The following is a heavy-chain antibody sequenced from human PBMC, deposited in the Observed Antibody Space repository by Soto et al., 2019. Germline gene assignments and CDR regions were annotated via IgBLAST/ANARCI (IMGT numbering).Heavy chain of an antibody. V-gene: IGHV3-23*01. CDR2: ISGSGGST. D-gene: IGHD3-10*01. J-gene: IGHJ6*02. CDR1: GFTFSSYA. Sequence: PSETLSLSCAASGFTFSSYAMSWVRQAPGKGLEWVSAISGSGGSTYYADSVKGRFTISRDNSKNTLYLQMNSLRAEDTAVYYCAKDYYGSGSYFTRYYGMDVWGQGTTVTVSS. CDR3: AKDYYGSGSYFTRYYGMDV.